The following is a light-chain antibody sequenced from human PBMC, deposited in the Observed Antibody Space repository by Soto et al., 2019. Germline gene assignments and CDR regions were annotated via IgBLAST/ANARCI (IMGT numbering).Light chain of an antibody. V-gene: IGKV1-5*01. CDR3: QQYNSYPLT. Sequence: DIQMTQSPSTLSASVGDRITITCRASQSISSWLAWYQQKPGKDPQLLIYDASRLESGVPSRFSGSGSGTEFTLTISSLQPDDFATYYCQQYNSYPLTFGGGTKVEIK. J-gene: IGKJ4*01. CDR2: DAS. CDR1: QSISSW.